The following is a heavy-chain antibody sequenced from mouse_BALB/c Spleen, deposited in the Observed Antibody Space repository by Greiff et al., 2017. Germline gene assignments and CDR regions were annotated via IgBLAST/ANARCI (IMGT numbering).Heavy chain of an antibody. CDR3: APITTVDWYFDV. CDR2: INPGSGGT. D-gene: IGHD1-1*01. J-gene: IGHJ1*01. CDR1: GYAFTNYL. Sequence: VQLHQSGAELVRPGTSVKVSCKASGYAFTNYLIEWVKQRPGQGLEWIGVINPGSGGTNYNEKFKGKATLTADKSSSTAYMQLSSLTSDDSAVYFCAPITTVDWYFDVWGAGTTVTVSS. V-gene: IGHV1-54*01.